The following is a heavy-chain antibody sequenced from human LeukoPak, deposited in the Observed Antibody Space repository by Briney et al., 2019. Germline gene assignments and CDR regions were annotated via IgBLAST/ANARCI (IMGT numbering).Heavy chain of an antibody. CDR2: IYYSGST. CDR3: AKFYDSINNNWFDS. V-gene: IGHV4-59*01. D-gene: IGHD2/OR15-2a*01. J-gene: IGHJ5*01. CDR1: GGSISSYY. Sequence: SETLSLTCTVSGGSISSYYWSWIRQPPGKGLEWIGYIYYSGSTNYNPSLKSRVTISVDTSKNHFSLKLSSVTAADTAVYYCAKFYDSINNNWFDSWGQGTLVTVSS.